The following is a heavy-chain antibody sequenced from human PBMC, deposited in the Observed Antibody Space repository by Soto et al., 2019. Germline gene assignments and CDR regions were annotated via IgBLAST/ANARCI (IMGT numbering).Heavy chain of an antibody. CDR1: GFIFSNAW. D-gene: IGHD1-26*01. CDR3: AKDGNWELLPSTGMDV. V-gene: IGHV3-15*01. CDR2: IKSKADGGTT. Sequence: EVQLVESGGGLVKPGGSLRLSCAASGFIFSNAWMSWVRQAPGKGLEWVSRIKSKADGGTTNYAAPVKGRFNISRDGSKNTLYLQMNGLRPEDTAVYYCAKDGNWELLPSTGMDVWGQGTTVTVSS. J-gene: IGHJ6*02.